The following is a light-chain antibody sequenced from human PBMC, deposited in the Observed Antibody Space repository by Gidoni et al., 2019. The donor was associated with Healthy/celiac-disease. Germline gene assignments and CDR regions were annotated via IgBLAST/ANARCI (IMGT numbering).Light chain of an antibody. Sequence: EIVLTQPPATLSLSPGERATISCRASQNVSSYLAWYQQQHGQAPRLLIYDASNRATGIPARFSGSGSGTDFTLTISSLEPEDFAVYYCQQRSNWPLTFGGGTKVEIK. J-gene: IGKJ4*01. CDR1: QNVSSY. CDR2: DAS. V-gene: IGKV3-11*01. CDR3: QQRSNWPLT.